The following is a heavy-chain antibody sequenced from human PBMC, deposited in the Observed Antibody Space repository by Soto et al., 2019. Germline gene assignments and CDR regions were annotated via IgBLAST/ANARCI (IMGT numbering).Heavy chain of an antibody. CDR2: ISSGSKTI. Sequence: GGSLRLSCAASGFTFGAYSVNWVRQAPGKGLEWISYISSGSKTIYYADSVKGRFIVSRDNAKNSQYLQMNRLRDEDTAVYYCVREDILGVRSFDYWGQGTLVTVS. J-gene: IGHJ4*02. D-gene: IGHD3-9*01. CDR3: VREDILGVRSFDY. CDR1: GFTFGAYS. V-gene: IGHV3-48*02.